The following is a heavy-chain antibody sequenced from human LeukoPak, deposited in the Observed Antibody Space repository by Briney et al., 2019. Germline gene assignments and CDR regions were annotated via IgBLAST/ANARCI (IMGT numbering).Heavy chain of an antibody. V-gene: IGHV3-23*01. Sequence: GGSLRLSCAASGFTFSSYAMSWVRQAPGEGLQWVSGISGSGSSTYYADSVRGRFTISRDNSKNTLYLQMNSLRAEDTAVYYCAKDRRIVGATQRNFDYWGQGTLVTVSS. CDR2: ISGSGSST. CDR3: AKDRRIVGATQRNFDY. CDR1: GFTFSSYA. D-gene: IGHD1-26*01. J-gene: IGHJ4*02.